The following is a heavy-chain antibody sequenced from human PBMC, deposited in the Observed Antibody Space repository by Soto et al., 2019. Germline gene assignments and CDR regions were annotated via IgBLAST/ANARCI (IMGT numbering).Heavy chain of an antibody. J-gene: IGHJ4*02. CDR1: GYSISTNNYY. Sequence: SETLSLTCTVSGYSISTNNYYWAWIRQPPGKGLEWIGSVHYSGNTYYNPSLKSRVTISVDTSKNQFSLKLNSMTAPDTAVYYCATGSGSYLAIPSDYWGQGTLVTVSS. D-gene: IGHD3-10*01. CDR2: VHYSGNT. CDR3: ATGSGSYLAIPSDY. V-gene: IGHV4-39*01.